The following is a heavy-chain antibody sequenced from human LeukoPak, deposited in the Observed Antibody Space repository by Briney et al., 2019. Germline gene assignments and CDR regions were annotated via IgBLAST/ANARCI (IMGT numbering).Heavy chain of an antibody. J-gene: IGHJ4*02. CDR2: ISSSSSYI. CDR3: AREATTMVRGVFINHFDY. CDR1: GFTFSSYS. Sequence: GGSLRLSCAASGFTFSSYSMNWVRQAPGKGLEWVSSISSSSSYIYYADSVKGRFTISRDNAKNSLYLQMNSLRAEDTAVYYCAREATTMVRGVFINHFDYWGQGILVTVSS. V-gene: IGHV3-21*01. D-gene: IGHD3-10*01.